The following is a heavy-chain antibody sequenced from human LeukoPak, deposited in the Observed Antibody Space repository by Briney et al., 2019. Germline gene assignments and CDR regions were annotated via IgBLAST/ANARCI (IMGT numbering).Heavy chain of an antibody. D-gene: IGHD2-2*01. J-gene: IGHJ6*02. Sequence: SVKVSYKASGGTFSSYAISWVRQAPGQGLEWMGGIIPIFGTANYAQKFQGRVTITADESTSTAYMELSSLRSEDTAVYYCARARDIVVVPAAPLHYYYGMDVWGQGTTVTVSS. CDR2: IIPIFGTA. V-gene: IGHV1-69*01. CDR1: GGTFSSYA. CDR3: ARARDIVVVPAAPLHYYYGMDV.